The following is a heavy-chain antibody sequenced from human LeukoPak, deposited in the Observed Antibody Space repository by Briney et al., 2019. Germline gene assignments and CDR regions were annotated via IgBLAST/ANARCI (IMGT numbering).Heavy chain of an antibody. V-gene: IGHV3-30*09. CDR1: GFTFSSYP. J-gene: IGHJ4*02. CDR3: AKGSIAAAGTLFY. Sequence: GRSLRLSCAASGFTFSSYPMHWVRQAPGKGLEWVAFISYDGSNKNYADSVKGRFAISRDNSKNTLYLQMNSLRAEDTAVYYCAKGSIAAAGTLFYWGQGTLVTVSS. D-gene: IGHD6-13*01. CDR2: ISYDGSNK.